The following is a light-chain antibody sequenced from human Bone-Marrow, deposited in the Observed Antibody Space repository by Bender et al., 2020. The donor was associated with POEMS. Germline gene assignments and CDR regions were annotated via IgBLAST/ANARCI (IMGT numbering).Light chain of an antibody. V-gene: IGLV3-1*01. J-gene: IGLJ3*02. CDR2: QDT. Sequence: SYDLTQPPSVSVSPGQTATITCSGDKLGNKYVCWYQQKAGQSPVVVIYQDTKRPSGVPDRFSGSKSGNTASLTVSGLQADDEAHYYCSSYAGTNTWVFGGGTKVTVL. CDR3: SSYAGTNTWV. CDR1: KLGNKY.